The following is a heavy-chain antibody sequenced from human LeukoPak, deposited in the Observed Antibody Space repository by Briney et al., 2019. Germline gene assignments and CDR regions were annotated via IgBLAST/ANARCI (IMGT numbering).Heavy chain of an antibody. V-gene: IGHV3-66*04. CDR1: GFTFSSYS. CDR3: ARRGYGDYAPFDY. CDR2: IYSGDTT. J-gene: IGHJ4*02. Sequence: GGSLRLSCAASGFTFSSYSMSWLRQAPGEGLEWVSFIYSGDTTYYADSVKGRFTISRDNSKNTLYLLMNSLRAEDTAVYYCARRGYGDYAPFDYWGQGTLVTVSS. D-gene: IGHD4-17*01.